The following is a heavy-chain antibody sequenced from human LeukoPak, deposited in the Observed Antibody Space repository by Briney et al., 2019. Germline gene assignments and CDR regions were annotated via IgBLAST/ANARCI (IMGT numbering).Heavy chain of an antibody. CDR1: GDSMTAGDYY. CDR2: P. J-gene: IGHJ6*02. Sequence: PSETLSLTCTVSGDSMTAGDYYWGWVRQPPGTGLQWIATPYQGASLKSRVTISLDTSKNQFSLRLTSVTAADTAVYYCARIYGLYQEAMDVWGPGITVTVSS. CDR3: ARIYGLYQEAMDV. D-gene: IGHD3-16*02. V-gene: IGHV4-61*05.